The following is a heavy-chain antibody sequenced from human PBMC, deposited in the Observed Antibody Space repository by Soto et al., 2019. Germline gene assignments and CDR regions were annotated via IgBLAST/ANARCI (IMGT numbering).Heavy chain of an antibody. D-gene: IGHD3-22*01. V-gene: IGHV4-30-2*01. CDR1: GVSISSGGYS. CDR3: AGAYYSNGVPCDL. J-gene: IGHJ5*02. Sequence: QLQLQESGSGLVKPSPTLSLTCAVSGVSISSGGYSQSWIRQPPGKGLEWIGYISHSGSTYYTPSPKSRVTITVDRFKDQWSLKLSSVTAADTGVYYCAGAYYSNGVPCDLWGQGTLGTVSS. CDR2: ISHSGST.